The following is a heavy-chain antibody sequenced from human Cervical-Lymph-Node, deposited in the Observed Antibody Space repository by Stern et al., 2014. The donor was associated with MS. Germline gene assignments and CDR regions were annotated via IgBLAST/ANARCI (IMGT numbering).Heavy chain of an antibody. V-gene: IGHV5-51*01. Sequence: EVQLLQSGGEVKKAGESLKISCKGSGYSFSNTWIGWVRQMPGKGLEWMGFIYPEDSDTRYSPSFQGQVSISADTSISTTFLHWSSLKASDTAMYFCARPLRGINNAFDAWGQGTVVTVYS. D-gene: IGHD3-10*01. CDR3: ARPLRGINNAFDA. CDR1: GYSFSNTW. CDR2: IYPEDSDT. J-gene: IGHJ3*01.